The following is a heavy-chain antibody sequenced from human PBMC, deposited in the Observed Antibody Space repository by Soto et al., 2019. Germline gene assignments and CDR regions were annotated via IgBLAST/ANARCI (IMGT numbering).Heavy chain of an antibody. CDR2: ISWNSGSI. CDR1: GFTFDDYA. J-gene: IGHJ6*03. D-gene: IGHD2-2*01. V-gene: IGHV3-9*01. CDR3: AKDEAREGCSSTSCYAGHGYYYMDV. Sequence: PGGSLRLSCAASGFTFDDYAMHWVRQAPGKGLEWVSGISWNSGSIGYADSVKGRFTISRDNAKNSLYLQMNSLRAVDTALYYCAKDEAREGCSSTSCYAGHGYYYMDVWGKGTTVTVSS.